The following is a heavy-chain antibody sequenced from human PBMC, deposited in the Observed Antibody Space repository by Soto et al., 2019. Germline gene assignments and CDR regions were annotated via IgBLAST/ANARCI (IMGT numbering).Heavy chain of an antibody. V-gene: IGHV3-33*01. J-gene: IGHJ6*02. Sequence: GGSLRLSCAASGFTFSSYGMHWVRQAPGKGLEWVAVIWYDGSNKYYADSVKGRFSISRDNSKNTLYLQMNSLRAEDTAVYYCAREGGYSYGRIYYYYYGMDVWGQGTTVTVSS. CDR1: GFTFSSYG. CDR3: AREGGYSYGRIYYYYYGMDV. D-gene: IGHD5-18*01. CDR2: IWYDGSNK.